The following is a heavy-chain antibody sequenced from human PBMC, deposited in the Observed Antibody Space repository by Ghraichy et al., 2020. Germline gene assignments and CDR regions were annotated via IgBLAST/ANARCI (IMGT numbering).Heavy chain of an antibody. V-gene: IGHV3-74*01. CDR3: AREGTWIQLWLS. J-gene: IGHJ5*02. CDR1: GFTFSNYA. Sequence: GGSLRLSCSASGFTFSNYALSWVRQAPGKGLVWVSRISSDGSSTSYADSVKGRFTISRDKAKNTLYLQMNSLRAEDTAVYYCAREGTWIQLWLSWGQGTLVTVSS. CDR2: ISSDGSST. D-gene: IGHD5-18*01.